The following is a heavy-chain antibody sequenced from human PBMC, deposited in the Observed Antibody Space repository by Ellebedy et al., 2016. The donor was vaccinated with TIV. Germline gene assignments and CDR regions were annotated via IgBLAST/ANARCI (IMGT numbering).Heavy chain of an antibody. D-gene: IGHD4-23*01. CDR1: GYTFTSYY. Sequence: ASVKVSCXASGYTFTSYYMHWVRQAPGQGLEWMGIINPSGGSTSYAQKFQGRVTITADESTSTAYMELSSLRSEDTAVYYCATADYGGNWRYFDLWGRGTLVTVSS. CDR3: ATADYGGNWRYFDL. V-gene: IGHV1-46*01. J-gene: IGHJ2*01. CDR2: INPSGGST.